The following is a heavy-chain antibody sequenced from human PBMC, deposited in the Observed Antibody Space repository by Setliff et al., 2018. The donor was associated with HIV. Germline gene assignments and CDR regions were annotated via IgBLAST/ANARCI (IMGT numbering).Heavy chain of an antibody. CDR2: ISAYNGNT. Sequence: ASVKVSCKASGYTFTSYGISWVRQAPGQGLEWMGWISAYNGNTNYAQKLQGRVTMTTDTSTSTAYMELRSLRSDDTAVYYCASETNSGYSSGWYEGGVYYFDYWGQGTLVTVSS. J-gene: IGHJ4*02. V-gene: IGHV1-18*01. CDR3: ASETNSGYSSGWYEGGVYYFDY. D-gene: IGHD6-19*01. CDR1: GYTFTSYG.